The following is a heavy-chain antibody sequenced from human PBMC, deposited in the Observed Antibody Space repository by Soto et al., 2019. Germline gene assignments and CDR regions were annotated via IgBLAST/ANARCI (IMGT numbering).Heavy chain of an antibody. J-gene: IGHJ6*01. CDR1: GFTFSSYG. CDR3: AKVHSSGYYSPGDYYYGMDV. V-gene: IGHV3-30*18. D-gene: IGHD3-22*01. Sequence: QVQLVESGGGVVQPGRSLRLSCAASGFTFSSYGMHWVRQAPGKGLEWVAVISYDGSNKYYADSVKGRFTISRDNSKNTLYLQMNSLRAEDTAVYYCAKVHSSGYYSPGDYYYGMDVW. CDR2: ISYDGSNK.